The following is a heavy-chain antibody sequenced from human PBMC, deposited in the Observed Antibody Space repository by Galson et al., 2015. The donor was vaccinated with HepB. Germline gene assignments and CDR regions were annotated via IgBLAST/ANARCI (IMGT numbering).Heavy chain of an antibody. CDR3: ARTLHCSGGRCYWEFDQ. CDR2: INPSDGST. V-gene: IGHV1-46*03. D-gene: IGHD2-15*01. J-gene: IGHJ4*02. CDR1: GYSFTSYY. Sequence: SVKVSCKASGYSFTSYYMHWVRQAPGQGLEWMGIINPSDGSTSYAQKFQGRVTMTRDTSTSTVYMELSSLRSEDTAVYYCARTLHCSGGRCYWEFDQWGQGTLVTASS.